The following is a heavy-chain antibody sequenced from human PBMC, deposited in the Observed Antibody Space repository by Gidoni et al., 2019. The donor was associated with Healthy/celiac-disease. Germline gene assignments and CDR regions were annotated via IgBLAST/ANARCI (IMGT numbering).Heavy chain of an antibody. V-gene: IGHV3-48*03. J-gene: IGHJ3*02. CDR3: ARVPLPLWFGETPVGPDAFDI. Sequence: EVQLVESGGGLVQPGGSLRLSCAASGFTFSSYEMNWVRQAPVKGLEWVSYISSSGSTIYYADSVKGRFTISRDNAKNSLYLQMNSLRAEDTAVYYCARVPLPLWFGETPVGPDAFDIWGQGTMVTVSS. CDR2: ISSSGSTI. CDR1: GFTFSSYE. D-gene: IGHD3-10*01.